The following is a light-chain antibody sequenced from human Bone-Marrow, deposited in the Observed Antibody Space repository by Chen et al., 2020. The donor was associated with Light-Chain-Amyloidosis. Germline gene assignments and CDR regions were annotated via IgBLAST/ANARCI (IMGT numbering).Light chain of an antibody. CDR1: QSLLHSNGFNY. CDR2: LCS. Sequence: DLVMTQSPLSLPVNPGEPDFISCRSSQSLLHSNGFNYLDWYLQKPGQSPQLLIYLCSSRASGVPDRFSGSGSGTDFTLKISRVEAEDVGVYYCMQARQTPHTFGQGTKLEIK. CDR3: MQARQTPHT. V-gene: IGKV2-28*01. J-gene: IGKJ2*01.